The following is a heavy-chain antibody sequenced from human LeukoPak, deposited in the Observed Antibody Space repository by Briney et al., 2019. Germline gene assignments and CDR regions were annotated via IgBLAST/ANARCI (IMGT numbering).Heavy chain of an antibody. CDR1: GFTFSSYA. J-gene: IGHJ4*02. V-gene: IGHV3-23*01. Sequence: PGGSLRLSCAASGFTFSSYAMSWVRQAPGKGLEWVSAISGSGGSTYYADSVKGRFTISRGNSKNTLYLQMNSLRAEDTAVYYCAKVAYGSGSYSSYYFDYWGQGTLVTVSS. CDR3: AKVAYGSGSYSSYYFDY. D-gene: IGHD3-10*01. CDR2: ISGSGGST.